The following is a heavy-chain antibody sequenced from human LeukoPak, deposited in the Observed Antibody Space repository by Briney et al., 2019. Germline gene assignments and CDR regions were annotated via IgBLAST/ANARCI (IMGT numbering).Heavy chain of an antibody. CDR1: GFTVSSNY. CDR2: IKQDGSEK. CDR3: AREKTIGIVVVPAALDY. Sequence: GGSLRLSCAASGFTVSSNYMSWVRQAPGKGLEWVANIKQDGSEKYYVDSVKGRFTISRDNAKNSLYLQMNSLRAEDTAVYYCAREKTIGIVVVPAALDYWGQGTLVTVSS. J-gene: IGHJ4*02. D-gene: IGHD2-2*01. V-gene: IGHV3-7*01.